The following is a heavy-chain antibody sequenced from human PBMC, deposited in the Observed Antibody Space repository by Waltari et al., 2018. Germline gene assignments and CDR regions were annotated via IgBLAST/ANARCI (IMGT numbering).Heavy chain of an antibody. V-gene: IGHV4-4*02. Sequence: QVQLQESGPGLVKPSGTLSLTCAVSGGSISSSNWWSWVRQPPGKGLEWIGEIYPSVSTNYNPSLKSLVTISVDKSKNHISPKRCAVTAARTALYYCAREEYYSAESAYCGQGNLFTVSS. CDR2: IYPSVST. J-gene: IGHJ4*02. D-gene: IGHD1-26*01. CDR3: AREEYYSAESAY. CDR1: GGSISSSNW.